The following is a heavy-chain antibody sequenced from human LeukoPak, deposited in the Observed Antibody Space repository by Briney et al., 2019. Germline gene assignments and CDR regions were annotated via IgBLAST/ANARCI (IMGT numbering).Heavy chain of an antibody. V-gene: IGHV1-18*01. Sequence: GASVKVSCKASGYTFTSYGISWVRQAPGQGLEWMGWISAYNGNTNYAQKLQGRVTMTTDTSTSTAYMELRSLRSDDTAVYYCARGFSPATHYYYYMDVWGKGTTVTVSS. CDR3: ARGFSPATHYYYYMDV. J-gene: IGHJ6*03. CDR2: ISAYNGNT. CDR1: GYTFTSYG. D-gene: IGHD2/OR15-2a*01.